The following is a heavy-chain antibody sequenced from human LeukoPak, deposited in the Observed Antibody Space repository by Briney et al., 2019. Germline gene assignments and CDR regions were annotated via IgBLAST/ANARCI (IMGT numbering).Heavy chain of an antibody. Sequence: PGGSLRLSCAASGFTFDDYGMSWVRHAPGKGLEWVSGIHWNGGSTVYADSVKGRFTISRDNPKHSLYLQMNSLRAEDTALYYCAKDPYDSSGYNHTRYFDYWGEGTLVTVSS. CDR1: GFTFDDYG. J-gene: IGHJ4*02. CDR3: AKDPYDSSGYNHTRYFDY. CDR2: IHWNGGST. D-gene: IGHD3-22*01. V-gene: IGHV3-20*04.